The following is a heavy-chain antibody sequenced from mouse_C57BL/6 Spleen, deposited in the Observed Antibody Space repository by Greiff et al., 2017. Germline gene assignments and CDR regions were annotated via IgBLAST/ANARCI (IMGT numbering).Heavy chain of an antibody. CDR1: GYTFTSYW. V-gene: IGHV1-53*01. Sequence: QVQLQQPGTELVKPGASVKLSCKASGYTFTSYWMDWVKQRPGQGLEWIGNINPTNGGTHYNEKFKSKATLTVDKSSSTAYMQLSSLTSEDSAVYYCASEGDGSSILYWYFDVWGTGTTVTVSS. CDR3: ASEGDGSSILYWYFDV. J-gene: IGHJ1*03. D-gene: IGHD1-1*01. CDR2: INPTNGGT.